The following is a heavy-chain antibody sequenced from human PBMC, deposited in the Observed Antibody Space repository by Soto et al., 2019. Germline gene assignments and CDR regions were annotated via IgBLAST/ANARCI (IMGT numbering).Heavy chain of an antibody. CDR1: GFTFSSYS. J-gene: IGHJ6*03. CDR2: ISSSSSTI. V-gene: IGHV3-48*01. CDR3: ARSPTIFGVVIYYYYYYMDV. Sequence: GGSLRLSCAASGFTFSSYSMNWVRQAPGKGLEWVSYISSSSSTIYDADSVKGRFTISRDNAKNSLYLQMNSLRAEDTAVYYCARSPTIFGVVIYYYYYYMDVWGKGTTVTVSS. D-gene: IGHD3-3*01.